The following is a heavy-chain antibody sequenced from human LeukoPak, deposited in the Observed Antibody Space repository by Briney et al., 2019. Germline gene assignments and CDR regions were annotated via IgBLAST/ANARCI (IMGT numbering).Heavy chain of an antibody. Sequence: ASVKVSCKASGYMFTGYYMHWVRQAPGQGLEWMGWINPNSGGTNYAQKFQGRVTMTRDTSISTAYMELSRLRSDDTAVYYCARDFRAIAKPGITGTKYYFDYWGQGTLVTVSS. J-gene: IGHJ4*02. D-gene: IGHD1-7*01. CDR1: GYMFTGYY. V-gene: IGHV1-2*02. CDR2: INPNSGGT. CDR3: ARDFRAIAKPGITGTKYYFDY.